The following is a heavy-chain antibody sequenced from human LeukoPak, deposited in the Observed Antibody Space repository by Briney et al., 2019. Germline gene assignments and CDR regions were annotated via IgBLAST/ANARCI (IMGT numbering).Heavy chain of an antibody. J-gene: IGHJ3*02. D-gene: IGHD3-22*01. V-gene: IGHV3-21*01. CDR1: RFAFSDYS. CDR3: ARLISGALTMIASGGAFDI. CDR2: ISSSSSNI. Sequence: PGGSLRLSCAASRFAFSDYSMSWVRQAPGKGLEGVSSISSSSSNIYYADSVKGRFTICRDNAKNSLYLQMNRLRAEDTAVYYCARLISGALTMIASGGAFDIWGQGTMVTVSS.